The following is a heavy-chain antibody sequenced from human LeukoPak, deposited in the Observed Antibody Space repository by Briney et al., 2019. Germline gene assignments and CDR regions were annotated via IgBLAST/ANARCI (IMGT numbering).Heavy chain of an antibody. V-gene: IGHV4-34*01. CDR2: INHSGST. CDR1: GGSFSGYY. D-gene: IGHD3-22*01. CDR3: ARRGKTSYYYDSSGYYDY. J-gene: IGHJ4*02. Sequence: SETLSPTCAVYGGSFSGYYWSWIRQPPGKGLEWIGEINHSGSTNYNPSLKSRVTISVDTSKNQFSLKLSSVTAADTAVYYCARRGKTSYYYDSSGYYDYWGQGTLVTVSS.